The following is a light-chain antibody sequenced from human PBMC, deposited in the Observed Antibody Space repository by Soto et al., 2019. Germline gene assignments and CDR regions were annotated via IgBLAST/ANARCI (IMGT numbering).Light chain of an antibody. CDR1: KLGHKY. CDR2: QNN. Sequence: SYELTQSPSVSVSPGQTASISCSGDKLGHKYVCWYQQKPGQSPVLVIYQNNRRPSGIPERFSGSNSGNTATLTISGTQAMDEADYSCQAWDSNTAVFGGGTKLTFL. V-gene: IGLV3-1*01. J-gene: IGLJ2*01. CDR3: QAWDSNTAV.